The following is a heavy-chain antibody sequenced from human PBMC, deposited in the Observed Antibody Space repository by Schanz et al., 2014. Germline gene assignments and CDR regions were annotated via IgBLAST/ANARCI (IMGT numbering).Heavy chain of an antibody. J-gene: IGHJ4*02. Sequence: QVQLVESGGGVVQPGRSLRLSCAASGFTFSKYGMHWVRQAPGKGLEWVSGIGGSGDSTHYADSVKGRFIISRDNSKNTLYLQVNSLRAGDTAVYYCAKDGRLPYYGTGSDFDYWGQGTLVAVSS. CDR2: IGGSGDST. V-gene: IGHV3-NL1*01. CDR3: AKDGRLPYYGTGSDFDY. CDR1: GFTFSKYG. D-gene: IGHD3-22*01.